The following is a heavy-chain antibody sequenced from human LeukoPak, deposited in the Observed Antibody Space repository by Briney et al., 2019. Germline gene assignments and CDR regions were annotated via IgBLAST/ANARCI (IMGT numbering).Heavy chain of an antibody. D-gene: IGHD1-20*01. Sequence: ASVKVSCKASGYTFTSYYMHWVRQAPGQVLEWMGIINPSDGSTSYAQKFQGRVTMTRDTSTSTVYMELSSLRSEDTAVYYCARDSPLTPIIDQDGFDIWGQGTMVTVSS. CDR2: INPSDGST. J-gene: IGHJ3*02. V-gene: IGHV1-46*01. CDR3: ARDSPLTPIIDQDGFDI. CDR1: GYTFTSYY.